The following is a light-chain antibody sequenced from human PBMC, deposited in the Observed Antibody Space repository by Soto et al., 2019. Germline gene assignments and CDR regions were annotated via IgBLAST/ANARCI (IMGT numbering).Light chain of an antibody. CDR2: DVA. J-gene: IGLJ3*02. V-gene: IGLV2-11*01. CDR1: RRDVGGYNY. Sequence: QSALTQPRSVSGSPGQSVTISCTGTRRDVGGYNYVSWYQQHPGKVPKLMIFDVAKRPSGVPDRFSGSKSGTTASLTISGLQAEDEADYYCCSYGGNYVMFGGGTKVTVL. CDR3: CSYGGNYVM.